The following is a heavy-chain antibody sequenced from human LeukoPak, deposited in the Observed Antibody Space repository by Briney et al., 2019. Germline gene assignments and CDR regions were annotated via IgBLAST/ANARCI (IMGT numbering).Heavy chain of an antibody. V-gene: IGHV4-59*01. CDR2: IYNSGST. D-gene: IGHD6-13*01. Sequence: PSETLSLTCTVSGGSISTYYWSWIRQPPGKGLEWIGYIYNSGSTNYNPSLQSRVTISVDTSKNQFPLRLTSVTAADTAVYYCAKAVAAAGRFGFDPWGQGTLVTVSS. CDR3: AKAVAAAGRFGFDP. J-gene: IGHJ5*02. CDR1: GGSISTYY.